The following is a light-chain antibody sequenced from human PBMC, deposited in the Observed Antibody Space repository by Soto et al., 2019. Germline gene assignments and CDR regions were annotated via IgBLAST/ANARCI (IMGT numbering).Light chain of an antibody. Sequence: VLTQSPGTLSLSPGERATPSCRASQSVNNNYLAWYQQKPGQSPRLLIYGASIRATAIPDRFSGSGSGTDFTLTISRLEPEDSAVYYCQQHSRSITFGGGTKVEIK. V-gene: IGKV3-20*01. CDR3: QQHSRSIT. CDR2: GAS. J-gene: IGKJ4*01. CDR1: QSVNNNY.